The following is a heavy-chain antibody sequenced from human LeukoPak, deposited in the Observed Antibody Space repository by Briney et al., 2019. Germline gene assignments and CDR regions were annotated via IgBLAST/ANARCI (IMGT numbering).Heavy chain of an antibody. CDR1: GYTFTGYY. CDR3: ARDRVGSGWPRPYYFEF. V-gene: IGHV1-2*02. Sequence: ASVRVSCKPSGYTFTGYYLHWVRQAPGQALEWMGWISPNTGATVYAQNFQDRVTMSRDTSIDTAYMDLSSLRSDDTAVYYCARDRVGSGWPRPYYFEFWGQGTLVTVS. D-gene: IGHD6-19*01. J-gene: IGHJ4*02. CDR2: ISPNTGAT.